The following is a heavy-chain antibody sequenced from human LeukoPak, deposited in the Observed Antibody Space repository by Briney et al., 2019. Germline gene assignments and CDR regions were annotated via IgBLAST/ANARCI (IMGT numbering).Heavy chain of an antibody. V-gene: IGHV3-15*01. J-gene: IGHJ4*02. D-gene: IGHD4-17*01. CDR1: GFTFSDAW. CDR3: TVHNFKTTAISYFNC. CDR2: IKSEIDGGTI. Sequence: GGSLRLSCAASGFTFSDAWMSWVRQAPGKGLEWVGRIKSEIDGGTIDYAAPVKGRFTISSDDSKNTLYLQMNSLKTEDTAVFYCTVHNFKTTAISYFNCWGQGTLVTVSS.